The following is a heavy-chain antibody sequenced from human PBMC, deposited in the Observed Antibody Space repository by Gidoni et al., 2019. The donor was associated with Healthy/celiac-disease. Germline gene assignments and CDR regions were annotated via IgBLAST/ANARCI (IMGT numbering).Heavy chain of an antibody. CDR1: GGPISSYY. CDR2: IYTSGST. J-gene: IGHJ5*02. V-gene: IGHV4-4*07. Sequence: QVQLQESGPGLVKPSETLSLTCTVSGGPISSYYWSWIRQPAGKGLEWIGRIYTSGSTNYNPSLKSRVTMSVDTSKNQFSLKLSSVTAADTAVYYCARVGGSGSETDREKNWFDPWGQGTLVTVSS. CDR3: ARVGGSGSETDREKNWFDP. D-gene: IGHD3-10*01.